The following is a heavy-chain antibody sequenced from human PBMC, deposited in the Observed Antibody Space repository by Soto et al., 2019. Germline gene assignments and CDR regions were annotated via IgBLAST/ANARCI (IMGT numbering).Heavy chain of an antibody. CDR3: AGGSARRGAAFDI. D-gene: IGHD1-26*01. CDR1: NGSIGSYH. CDR2: VSHSGIT. Sequence: PSETLSLTCTVSNGSIGSYHWGWIRQSPGKGLEWIGSVSHSGITKYDPSLKGRVTISEDTSKNQISLSVDSVTAADTALYYCAGGSARRGAAFDIWGRGTMVTVSS. J-gene: IGHJ3*02. V-gene: IGHV4-59*01.